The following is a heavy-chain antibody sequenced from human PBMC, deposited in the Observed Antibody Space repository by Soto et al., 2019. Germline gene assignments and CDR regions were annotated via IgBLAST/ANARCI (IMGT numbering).Heavy chain of an antibody. CDR3: ARGLEGWNNAYFDY. V-gene: IGHV4-59*01. J-gene: IGHJ4*02. D-gene: IGHD1-1*01. CDR1: GGSINNYY. CDR2: VYYTGRT. Sequence: PSETLSLTCTVSGGSINNYYWSWIRQPPGKGLEWIGYVYYTGRTNYNPSLKSRLSTSVDTSKDQLFLNLRSVTAADTAVYYCARGLEGWNNAYFDYWGQGALVTVSS.